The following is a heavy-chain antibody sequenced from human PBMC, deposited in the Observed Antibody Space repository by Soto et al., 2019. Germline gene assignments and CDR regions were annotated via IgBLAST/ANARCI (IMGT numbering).Heavy chain of an antibody. V-gene: IGHV3-30*02. CDR2: IWYDGSNK. CDR3: AKDDRRYCSSTICYVFDY. CDR1: GFTFSSYG. J-gene: IGHJ4*02. Sequence: GGSLRLSCAASGFTFSSYGMHWVRQAPGKGLEWVAVIWYDGSNKYYADSVKGRFTISRDNSKNTLYLQMNSLRAEDTAVYYCAKDDRRYCSSTICYVFDYWGQGTLVTVSS. D-gene: IGHD2-2*01.